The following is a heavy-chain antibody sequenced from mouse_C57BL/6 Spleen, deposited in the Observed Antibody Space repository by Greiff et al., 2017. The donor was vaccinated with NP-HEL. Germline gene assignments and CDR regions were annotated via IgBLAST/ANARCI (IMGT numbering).Heavy chain of an antibody. Sequence: EVQRVESEGGLVQPGSSMKLSCTASGFTFSDYYMAWVRQVPEKGLEWVANINYDGSSTYYLDSLKSRFIISRDNAKNILYLQMSSLKSEDTATYYCARGGGYYPYYYAKDYWGQGTSVTVSS. CDR2: INYDGSST. D-gene: IGHD2-3*01. J-gene: IGHJ4*01. CDR1: GFTFSDYY. CDR3: ARGGGYYPYYYAKDY. V-gene: IGHV5-16*01.